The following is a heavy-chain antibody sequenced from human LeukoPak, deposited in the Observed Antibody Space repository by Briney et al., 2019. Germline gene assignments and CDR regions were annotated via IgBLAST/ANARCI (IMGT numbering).Heavy chain of an antibody. Sequence: SETPSLTCTVSDYSISSGHYWGWIRQPPGKGLEWIGSIYHSGSTYYNPSLKSRVTISVDTSKNQVSLKLSSVTAADTAVYYCARHYDPQPFDVFDIWGQGTMVTVSS. CDR2: IYHSGST. V-gene: IGHV4-38-2*02. CDR1: DYSISSGHY. J-gene: IGHJ3*02. CDR3: ARHYDPQPFDVFDI. D-gene: IGHD3-3*01.